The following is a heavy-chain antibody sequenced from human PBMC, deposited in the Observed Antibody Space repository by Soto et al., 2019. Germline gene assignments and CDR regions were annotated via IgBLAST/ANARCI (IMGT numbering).Heavy chain of an antibody. J-gene: IGHJ6*02. D-gene: IGHD2-15*01. CDR3: ARHLTFCSAGSCYSDFPYYGMDV. Sequence: SETLSLTCTVSGGSISSSSYYWGWIRQPPGKGLEWIGSIFYSGSTYYNPSLKSRVTISVDTYNNQFFLKLSSVTAAYTAVYYCARHLTFCSAGSCYSDFPYYGMDVWGQGTTVTVSS. CDR1: GGSISSSSYY. V-gene: IGHV4-39*01. CDR2: IFYSGST.